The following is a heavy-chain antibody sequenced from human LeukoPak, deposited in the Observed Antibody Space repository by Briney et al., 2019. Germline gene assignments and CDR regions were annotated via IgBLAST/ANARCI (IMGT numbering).Heavy chain of an antibody. J-gene: IGHJ4*02. CDR3: AHRRSGYNWNHGDFDY. V-gene: IGHV2-5*02. CDR1: GFSLTTSGVG. D-gene: IGHD1-14*01. CDR2: IYWDDDK. Sequence: SGPTLVNPTQTLTLTCSFSGFSLTTSGVGVGWIRQSPGKALEWLAVIYWDDDKRYSPSLKTRLAIMKDTSNNQVVLIMTNMDPVDTATYYCAHRRSGYNWNHGDFDYWGQGNLVTVSS.